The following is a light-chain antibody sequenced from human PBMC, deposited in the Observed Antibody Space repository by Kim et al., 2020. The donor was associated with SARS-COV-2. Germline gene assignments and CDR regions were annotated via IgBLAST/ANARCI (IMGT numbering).Light chain of an antibody. CDR2: LNSDGNH. J-gene: IGLJ2*01. CDR1: SGHSSYA. CDR3: QTWGTGIRV. Sequence: QPVLTQSPSASASLGASVKLTCTLSSGHSSYAIAWHQQQPEKGPRYLMRLNSDGNHSKGDGILDRFSGSSSGAERYLTISSLQSEDEADYYCQTWGTGIRVFGGGTQLTVL. V-gene: IGLV4-69*01.